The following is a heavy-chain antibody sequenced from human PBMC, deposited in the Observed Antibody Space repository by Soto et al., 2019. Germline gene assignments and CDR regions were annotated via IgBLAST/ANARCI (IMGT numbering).Heavy chain of an antibody. Sequence: ASVKVSCKASGGTFSSYAISWVRQAPGQGLEWMGGIIPIFGTANYAQKFQGRVTITADESTSTAYMELSSLRSEDTAVYYCARWAIGGYSYGNAFDIWGQGTMVTVSS. CDR3: ARWAIGGYSYGNAFDI. CDR1: GGTFSSYA. CDR2: IIPIFGTA. D-gene: IGHD5-18*01. V-gene: IGHV1-69*13. J-gene: IGHJ3*02.